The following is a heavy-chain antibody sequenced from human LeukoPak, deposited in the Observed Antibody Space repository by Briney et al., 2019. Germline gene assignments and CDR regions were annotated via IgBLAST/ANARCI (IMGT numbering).Heavy chain of an antibody. CDR3: ARDSGLTTVTSHWDF. D-gene: IGHD4-17*01. J-gene: IGHJ4*02. V-gene: IGHV3-7*05. CDR1: GFTFSTYW. Sequence: GGSLRLSCAASGFTFSTYWMSWVRQAPGKGLEWVANIKQDGSEKYYVDSVKGRFTISRDNAKNSLYLQMNSLRAEDTAVYYCARDSGLTTVTSHWDFWGQGTLVTVSS. CDR2: IKQDGSEK.